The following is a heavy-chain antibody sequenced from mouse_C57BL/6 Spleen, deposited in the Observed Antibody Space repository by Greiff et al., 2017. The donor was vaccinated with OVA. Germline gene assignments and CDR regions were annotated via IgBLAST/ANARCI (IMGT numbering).Heavy chain of an antibody. CDR2: IYPGSGNT. CDR1: GYTFTDYY. Sequence: VQLQQSGAELVRPGASVKLSCKASGYTFTDYYINWVKQRPGQGLEWIARIYPGSGNTYYNEKFKGKATLTAEKSSSTAYMQLSSLTSEDSAVYFCARGHYGNYDYWGQGTTLTVSS. V-gene: IGHV1-76*01. J-gene: IGHJ2*01. CDR3: ARGHYGNYDY. D-gene: IGHD2-1*01.